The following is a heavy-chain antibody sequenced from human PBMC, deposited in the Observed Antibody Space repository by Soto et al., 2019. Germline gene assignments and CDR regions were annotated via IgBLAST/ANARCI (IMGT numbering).Heavy chain of an antibody. CDR2: IYYSGST. J-gene: IGHJ3*02. Sequence: SETLSLTCTVSGGPISRYYWSWIRQPPGKGLEWIGYIYYSGSTNYNPSLKSRVTISVDTSKNQFSLKLSSVTAADTAVYYCARLVGGNAFDICGRRTTVTVSS. CDR3: ARLVGGNAFDI. V-gene: IGHV4-59*01. CDR1: GGPISRYY. D-gene: IGHD1-26*01.